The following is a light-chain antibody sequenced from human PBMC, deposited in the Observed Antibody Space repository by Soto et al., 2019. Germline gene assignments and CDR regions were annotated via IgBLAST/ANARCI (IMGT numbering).Light chain of an antibody. J-gene: IGKJ5*01. CDR3: QQYGSSLIT. CDR1: QNVDTKY. CDR2: GAS. Sequence: EIVLTQSPGTRSLSPGQRATLSDRASQNVDTKYLAWYQLKPGQAPRIIIFGASGRATGIPDRFSGSGSGTDFTLTISRLEPEDFAVYYCQQYGSSLITFGQGTRLEI. V-gene: IGKV3-20*01.